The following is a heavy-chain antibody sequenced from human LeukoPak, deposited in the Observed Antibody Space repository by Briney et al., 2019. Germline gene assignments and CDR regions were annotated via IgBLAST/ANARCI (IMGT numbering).Heavy chain of an antibody. CDR3: ARYEVAGGMFDY. Sequence: SETLSLTCVVSGGLLSNYYWSWIRQSPGKGLEWIGYTYLSGSTNYNPSLKSRLIISVDTSKNQFSLRLSSVTAADTAVYYCARYEVAGGMFDYWGQGIRVTVSS. V-gene: IGHV4-59*01. D-gene: IGHD1-1*01. J-gene: IGHJ4*02. CDR1: GGLLSNYY. CDR2: TYLSGST.